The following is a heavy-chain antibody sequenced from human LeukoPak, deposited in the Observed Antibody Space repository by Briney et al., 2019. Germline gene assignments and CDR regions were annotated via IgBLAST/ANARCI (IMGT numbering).Heavy chain of an antibody. J-gene: IGHJ5*02. CDR1: GGSISSSSYY. D-gene: IGHD5-18*01. CDR3: ARPARRMVTPWFDP. V-gene: IGHV4-39*01. CDR2: IYYSGST. Sequence: SETLSLTCTVSGGSISSSSYYWGWIRQPPGKGLEWIGSIYYSGSTYYNPSLKSRVTISVDTSKNQFSLKLSSVTAADTAVYYCARPARRMVTPWFDPWGQGTLVTVSS.